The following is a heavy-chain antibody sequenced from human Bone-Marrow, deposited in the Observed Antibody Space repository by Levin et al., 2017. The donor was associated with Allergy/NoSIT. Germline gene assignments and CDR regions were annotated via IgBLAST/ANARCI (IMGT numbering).Heavy chain of an antibody. D-gene: IGHD3-10*01. J-gene: IGHJ5*02. CDR3: ARIGLDTMVRGSVGWFDP. Sequence: GESLKISCAASGFTVSSNYMSWVRQAPGKGLEWVSVIYSGGSTYYADSVKGRFTISRDNSKNTLYLQMNSLRAEDTAVYYCARIGLDTMVRGSVGWFDPWGQGTLVTVSS. V-gene: IGHV3-53*01. CDR2: IYSGGST. CDR1: GFTVSSNY.